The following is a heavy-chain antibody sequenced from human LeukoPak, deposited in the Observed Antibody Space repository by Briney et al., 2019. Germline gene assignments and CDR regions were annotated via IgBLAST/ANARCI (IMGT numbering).Heavy chain of an antibody. Sequence: SETLSLTCTVSGGSISSYYWSWIRQPPGKGLEWIGYIYYSGSTNYNPSLKSRVTISVDTSKNQFSLKLSSVSAADTAVYYCAKYSRVLPAARGFDYWDQGTLVTVSS. CDR3: AKYSRVLPAARGFDY. D-gene: IGHD2-15*01. CDR2: IYYSGST. CDR1: GGSISSYY. J-gene: IGHJ4*02. V-gene: IGHV4-59*01.